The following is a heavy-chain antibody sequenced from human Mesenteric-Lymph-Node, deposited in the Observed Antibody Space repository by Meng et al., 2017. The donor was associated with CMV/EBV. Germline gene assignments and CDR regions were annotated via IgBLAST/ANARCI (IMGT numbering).Heavy chain of an antibody. CDR3: AKDVEFHYDSSGLFDY. J-gene: IGHJ4*02. CDR1: GFTFDDYA. CDR2: ISWNSGSI. D-gene: IGHD3-22*01. Sequence: GGSLRLSCAASGFTFDDYAMHWVRQAPGKGLEWVSGISWNSGSIGYADSVKGRFTTSRDNAKNSLYLQMNSLRAEDTALYYCAKDVEFHYDSSGLFDYWGQGTLVTVSS. V-gene: IGHV3-9*01.